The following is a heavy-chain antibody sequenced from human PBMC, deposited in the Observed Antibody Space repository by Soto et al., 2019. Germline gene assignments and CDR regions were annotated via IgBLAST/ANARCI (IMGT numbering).Heavy chain of an antibody. CDR1: GFSLSTTGVG. D-gene: IGHD3-3*02. V-gene: IGHV2-5*02. CDR2: IYWDDNK. Sequence: QITLKESGPPLVQPTQTLTLTCAFSGFSLSTTGVGVGWIRQPPGKALEWLVVIYWDDNKRYSPSLKTRLTITKDTSKIQVVLTMANMDPVDTATYYCAHRSSISLFDYWGQGALVTVSS. CDR3: AHRSSISLFDY. J-gene: IGHJ4*02.